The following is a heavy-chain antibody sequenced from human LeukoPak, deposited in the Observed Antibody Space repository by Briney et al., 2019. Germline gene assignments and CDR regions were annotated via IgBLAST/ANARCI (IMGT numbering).Heavy chain of an antibody. Sequence: PGGSLRLSCAASGFTFGDYGMSWVCQAPGKGLEWVSGLNWDGGTTGHADSVKGRFTISRDNAKNSLYLQMNSLRAEDTALYYCARAQTYGDYRLLLDYWGQGTLVTVSS. J-gene: IGHJ4*02. V-gene: IGHV3-20*04. CDR2: LNWDGGTT. D-gene: IGHD4-17*01. CDR1: GFTFGDYG. CDR3: ARAQTYGDYRLLLDY.